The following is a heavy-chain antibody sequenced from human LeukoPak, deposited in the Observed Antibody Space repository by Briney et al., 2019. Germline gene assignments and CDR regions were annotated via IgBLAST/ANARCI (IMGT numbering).Heavy chain of an antibody. Sequence: GGSLRLSCSASGFSFSSYEMNWVRQAPGKGLEWVSHISSSATSTYYADSVKGRFTISRDNAKNSLYLQMNSLKAEDTAVYYCAKDGFQLPRHHMDVWGKGTTVTISS. CDR2: ISSSATST. CDR3: AKDGFQLPRHHMDV. CDR1: GFSFSSYE. D-gene: IGHD2-2*01. J-gene: IGHJ6*03. V-gene: IGHV3-48*03.